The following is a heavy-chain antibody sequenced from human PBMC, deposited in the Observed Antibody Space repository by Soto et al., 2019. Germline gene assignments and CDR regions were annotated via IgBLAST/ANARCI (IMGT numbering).Heavy chain of an antibody. V-gene: IGHV3-23*01. D-gene: IGHD1-7*01. CDR2: ISGSGGST. CDR1: GFTLRSYA. Sequence: PGGSLRLSCAASGFTLRSYAMSWVRQAPGKGLEWVSAISGSGGSTYYADSVKGRFTISRDNSKNTLYLQMNSLRAEDTAVYYSAKGSGITGTTSYYYYMDVWGKGTTVTVSS. J-gene: IGHJ6*03. CDR3: AKGSGITGTTSYYYYMDV.